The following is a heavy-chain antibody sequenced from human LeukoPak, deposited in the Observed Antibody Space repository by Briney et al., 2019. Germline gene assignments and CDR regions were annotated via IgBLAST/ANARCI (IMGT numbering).Heavy chain of an antibody. J-gene: IGHJ4*02. CDR3: ARGKVVAGTPGQNSWDH. CDR1: GGSISSYY. V-gene: IGHV4-4*07. D-gene: IGHD6-19*01. CDR2: IHTSGST. Sequence: PSETLSLTCTVSGGSISSYYWNWIRQPAGKGLEWIGRIHTSGSTNYNPSLKSRVTVSLDTSKNQFSLRLSSVTAADTAVYYCARGKVVAGTPGQNSWDHWGQGTLVTVPS.